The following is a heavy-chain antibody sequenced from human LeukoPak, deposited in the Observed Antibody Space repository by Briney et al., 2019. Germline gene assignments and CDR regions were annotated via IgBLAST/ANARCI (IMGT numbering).Heavy chain of an antibody. CDR2: ISWNSGSI. CDR3: AKDWNDNYYYYGMDV. Sequence: GGSLRLSCAASGFTFDDYAMHWVRQAPGKGLEWVSGISWNSGSIGYADSVKGRFTISRDNAKNSLYLQMNSLRAEDTALYYCAKDWNDNYYYYGMDVWGQGTTVTVSS. CDR1: GFTFDDYA. J-gene: IGHJ6*02. D-gene: IGHD1-1*01. V-gene: IGHV3-9*01.